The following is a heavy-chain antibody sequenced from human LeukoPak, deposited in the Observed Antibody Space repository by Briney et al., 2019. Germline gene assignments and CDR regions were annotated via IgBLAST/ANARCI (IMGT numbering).Heavy chain of an antibody. V-gene: IGHV1-2*02. J-gene: IGHJ4*02. D-gene: IGHD6-13*01. CDR1: GYTFTGYY. CDR3: ARDMRRIAAAGGDY. CDR2: INPNSGGT. Sequence: ASVKVSCKASGYTFTGYYMHWVRQAPGQGLEWMGWINPNSGGTNYAQKFQGRVTMTRDTSISTAYMELSRLRSDDTAVYYCARDMRRIAAAGGDYWGQGTLVTVSS.